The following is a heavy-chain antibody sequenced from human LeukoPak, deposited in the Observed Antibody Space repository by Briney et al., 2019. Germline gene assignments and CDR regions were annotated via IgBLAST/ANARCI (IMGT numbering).Heavy chain of an antibody. CDR1: GYTFTSYG. J-gene: IGHJ4*02. Sequence: GASVKVSCKASGYTFTSYGISWVRQAPGQGLEWMGWISAYNGNTNYAQKLQGRVTITADKSTSTAYMELSSLRSEDTAVYYCARDPRGGYSYGYLDYWGQGTLVTVSS. D-gene: IGHD5-18*01. CDR3: ARDPRGGYSYGYLDY. V-gene: IGHV1-18*01. CDR2: ISAYNGNT.